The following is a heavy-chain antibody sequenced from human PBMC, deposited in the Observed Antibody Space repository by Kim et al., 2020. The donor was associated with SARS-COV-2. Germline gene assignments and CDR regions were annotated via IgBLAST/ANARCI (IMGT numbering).Heavy chain of an antibody. CDR2: IWYDGSKK. J-gene: IGHJ4*02. V-gene: IGHV3-33*01. CDR3: ARYVNGWLWDY. Sequence: GGSLRLSCAASGFSFSSHGMHWVRQAPGKGLEWVAVIWYDGSKKYYIDSVKGRFTISRDNSKNTLYLQMNSLRAEDTAMYYCARYVNGWLWDYWGQGALVTVSS. D-gene: IGHD5-18*01. CDR1: GFSFSSHG.